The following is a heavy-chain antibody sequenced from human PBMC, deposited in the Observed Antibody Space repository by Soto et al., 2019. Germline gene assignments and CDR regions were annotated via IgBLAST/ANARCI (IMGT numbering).Heavy chain of an antibody. CDR3: ARAASIGDCSGGSCYSSSAFDI. CDR2: IYSSGST. D-gene: IGHD2-15*01. CDR1: GGSITSGGYY. V-gene: IGHV4-31*03. J-gene: IGHJ3*02. Sequence: QVQLPQSGPGLVKPSQTLSLTCTVSGGSITSGGYYWSWIRQHPGKGLEWIGYIYSSGSTYYNPSLKSRVTRSVETSKNQSSLKLSSVTAADTAVYYCARAASIGDCSGGSCYSSSAFDIWGQGTMVTVSS.